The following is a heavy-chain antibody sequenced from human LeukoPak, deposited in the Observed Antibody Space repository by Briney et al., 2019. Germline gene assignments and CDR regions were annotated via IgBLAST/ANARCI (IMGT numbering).Heavy chain of an antibody. D-gene: IGHD2-21*02. CDR1: GGSISSSSYY. V-gene: IGHV4-61*05. J-gene: IGHJ4*02. Sequence: SETLSLTCTVSGGSISSSSYYWGWIRQPPGKGLGWIGYIYYSGSTNYNPSLKSRVTISVDTSKNQFSLKLSSVTAADTAVYYCARHFRLSTYCGGDCYLDYWGQGTLVTVSS. CDR3: ARHFRLSTYCGGDCYLDY. CDR2: IYYSGST.